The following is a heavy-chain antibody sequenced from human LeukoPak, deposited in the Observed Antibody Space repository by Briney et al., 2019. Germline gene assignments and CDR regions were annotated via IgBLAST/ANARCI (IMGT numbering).Heavy chain of an antibody. Sequence: ASVKVSCKASGYTFTSYDISWVRQAPGQGLEWMGWISAYNGNTNYAQKLQGRVTMTRDMSTSTVYMELSSLRSEDTAVYYCARDPAWYSSSWNYFDYWGQGTLVTVSS. CDR3: ARDPAWYSSSWNYFDY. CDR1: GYTFTSYD. V-gene: IGHV1-18*01. CDR2: ISAYNGNT. J-gene: IGHJ4*02. D-gene: IGHD6-13*01.